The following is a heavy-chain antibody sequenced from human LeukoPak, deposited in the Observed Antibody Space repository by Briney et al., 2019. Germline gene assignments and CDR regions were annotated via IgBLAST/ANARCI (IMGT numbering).Heavy chain of an antibody. CDR1: GGSISSSSCY. V-gene: IGHV4-39*01. J-gene: IGHJ5*02. CDR3: ARPVLWNWLDP. D-gene: IGHD3-10*01. Sequence: SETLSLSCAVCGGSISSSSCYWGWIRQPPGKGLEWIGSIYYSGSTYYNPSLKSRVTISVDTSKNQFSLKLSSVTAADTAVYYCARPVLWNWLDPWGPGTLVTVSS. CDR2: IYYSGST.